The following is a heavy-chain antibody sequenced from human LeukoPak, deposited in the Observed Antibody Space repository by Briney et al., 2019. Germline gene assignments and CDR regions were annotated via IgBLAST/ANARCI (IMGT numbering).Heavy chain of an antibody. Sequence: SETLSLTCTVSGYSISSGYYWGWIRQPPGKGLEWIGSIYHSGSTYYNPSLKSRVTISVDTSKNQFSLKLSSVTAADTAVYYCARADTVDAFDIWGQGTMVTVSS. CDR3: ARADTVDAFDI. D-gene: IGHD4-17*01. CDR2: IYHSGST. CDR1: GYSISSGYY. V-gene: IGHV4-38-2*02. J-gene: IGHJ3*02.